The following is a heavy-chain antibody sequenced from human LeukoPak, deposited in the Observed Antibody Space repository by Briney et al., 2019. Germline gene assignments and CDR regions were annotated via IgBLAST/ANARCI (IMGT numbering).Heavy chain of an antibody. V-gene: IGHV3-23*01. J-gene: IGHJ6*02. D-gene: IGHD1-26*01. Sequence: GGSLRLSCAASGSTFRSYAMSWVRQAPGKGLEWVSAISGSGGSTYYADSVKGRFTISRDNSKNTLYLQMNSLRAEDTAIYYCAKTLWELLNYYYYGMDVWGQGTTVTVSS. CDR3: AKTLWELLNYYYYGMDV. CDR1: GSTFRSYA. CDR2: ISGSGGST.